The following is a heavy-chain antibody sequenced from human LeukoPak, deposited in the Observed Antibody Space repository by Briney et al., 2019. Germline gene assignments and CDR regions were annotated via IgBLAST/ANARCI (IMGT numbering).Heavy chain of an antibody. Sequence: SQTLSLTCTVSGGSISSGGYYWSWIRQPPGKGLEWIGYIYHSGSTYYNPSLKSRVTISVDRSKNQFSLKLSSVTAADTAVYYCARESNYGSGSPIFDYWGQGTLVTVSS. D-gene: IGHD3-10*01. CDR1: GGSISSGGYY. V-gene: IGHV4-30-2*01. J-gene: IGHJ4*02. CDR3: ARESNYGSGSPIFDY. CDR2: IYHSGST.